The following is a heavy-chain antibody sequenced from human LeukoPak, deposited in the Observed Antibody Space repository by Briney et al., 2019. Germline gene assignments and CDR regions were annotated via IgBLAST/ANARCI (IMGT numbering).Heavy chain of an antibody. J-gene: IGHJ6*02. D-gene: IGHD6-13*01. CDR2: INHSGST. CDR3: ARGLEYSSSWSSMGRIGYYYYGMDV. CDR1: GGSFSGYY. Sequence: SETLSLTCAVYGGSFSGYYWSWIRQPPGKGLEWIGEINHSGSTNYNPSLKSRVTISEDTSKNQFSLKLSSVTAADTAVYYCARGLEYSSSWSSMGRIGYYYYGMDVWGQGTTVTVSS. V-gene: IGHV4-34*01.